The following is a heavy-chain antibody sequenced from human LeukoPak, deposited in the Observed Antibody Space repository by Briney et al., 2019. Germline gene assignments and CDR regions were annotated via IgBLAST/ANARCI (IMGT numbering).Heavy chain of an antibody. D-gene: IGHD5-12*01. CDR2: INHSGST. V-gene: IGHV4-34*01. CDR1: GGSFSGYY. Sequence: SDTLSLTCAVYGGSFSGYYWSWIRQPPGKGLEWIGEINHSGSTNYNPSLKSRVTISVDTSKNQFSLKLSSVTAADTAVYYCARAQDTVATDYWGQGTLVTVSS. CDR3: ARAQDTVATDY. J-gene: IGHJ4*02.